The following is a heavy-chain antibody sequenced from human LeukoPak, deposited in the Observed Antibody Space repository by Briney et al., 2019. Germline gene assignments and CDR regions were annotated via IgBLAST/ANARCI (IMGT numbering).Heavy chain of an antibody. CDR3: ARDDYYDSSGYQLDY. CDR1: GYTFTSYY. J-gene: IGHJ4*02. D-gene: IGHD3-22*01. Sequence: ASVKVSCKASGYTFTSYYMHWVRQAPGQGLEWMGWINPNSGGTNYAQKFQGRVTMTRDTSISTAYMELSRLRSDDTAVYYCARDDYYDSSGYQLDYWGQGTLVTVSS. V-gene: IGHV1-2*02. CDR2: INPNSGGT.